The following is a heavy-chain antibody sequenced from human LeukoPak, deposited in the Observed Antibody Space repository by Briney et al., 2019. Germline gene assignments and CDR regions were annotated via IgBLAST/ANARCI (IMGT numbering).Heavy chain of an antibody. Sequence: GESLKISCKGSGYSFTSYWISWVRQMPGKGLEWMGRIDPSDSYTNYSPSFQGHVTISADKSISTAYLQWSSLKASDTATYYCARYSWIQLWFDPWGQGALVTVSS. V-gene: IGHV5-10-1*01. CDR1: GYSFTSYW. D-gene: IGHD5-18*01. J-gene: IGHJ5*02. CDR3: ARYSWIQLWFDP. CDR2: IDPSDSYT.